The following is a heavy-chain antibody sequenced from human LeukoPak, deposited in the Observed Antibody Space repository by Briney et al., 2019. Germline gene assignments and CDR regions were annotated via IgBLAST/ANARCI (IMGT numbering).Heavy chain of an antibody. Sequence: PSQTLSLTCTVSGGSISGGGYYWSWIRQHPGKGLEWIGYIYYSGSTYYNPPLKSRVTISVDTSKNQFSLKLSSVTAADTAVYYCARKMVKIAAFDYWGQGTLVTVSS. J-gene: IGHJ4*02. D-gene: IGHD6-6*01. CDR2: IYYSGST. CDR1: GGSISGGGYY. CDR3: ARKMVKIAAFDY. V-gene: IGHV4-31*03.